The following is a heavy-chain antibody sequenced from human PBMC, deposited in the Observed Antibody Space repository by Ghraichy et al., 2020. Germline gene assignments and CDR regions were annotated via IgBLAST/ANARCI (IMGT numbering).Heavy chain of an antibody. V-gene: IGHV3-49*03. D-gene: IGHD5-24*01. CDR1: GFTFGDYA. CDR3: TRDLGDGYNIFDY. CDR2: IRSKAYGGTT. J-gene: IGHJ4*02. Sequence: GESLNISCTASGFTFGDYAMSWFRQAPGKGLEWVGFIRSKAYGGTTEYAASVKGRFTISRDDSKSIAYLQMNSLKTEDTPVYYCTRDLGDGYNIFDYWGQGTLVTASS.